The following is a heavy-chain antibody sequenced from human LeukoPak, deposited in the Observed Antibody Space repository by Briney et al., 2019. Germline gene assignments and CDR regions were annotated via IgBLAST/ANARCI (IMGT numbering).Heavy chain of an antibody. V-gene: IGHV1-18*01. CDR2: ISAYNGYT. J-gene: IGHJ4*02. Sequence: ASVKVSCKASGYTFTNYGISWVRQAPGQGLEWMGWISAYNGYTDYAQKLQFRVTMTTDTSTSTAYMELRSLRSDDTAVYYCARDICSGGSCYWAVDYWGQGTLVTVSS. D-gene: IGHD2-15*01. CDR1: GYTFTNYG. CDR3: ARDICSGGSCYWAVDY.